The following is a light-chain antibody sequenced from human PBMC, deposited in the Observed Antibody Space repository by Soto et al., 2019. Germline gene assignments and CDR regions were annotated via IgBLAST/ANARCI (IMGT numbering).Light chain of an antibody. J-gene: IGLJ1*01. V-gene: IGLV2-11*01. CDR2: DVS. Sequence: QSVLTQPRSVSGPPGQSVSISCSGTSSDVGTYNYVSWYQQHPGKAPKLMIYDVSKRPSGVPDRFSASKSAFTASLTISGLQAEDEAHYYCSSYTTSYFYVFGPGTKVTVL. CDR3: SSYTTSYFYV. CDR1: SSDVGTYNY.